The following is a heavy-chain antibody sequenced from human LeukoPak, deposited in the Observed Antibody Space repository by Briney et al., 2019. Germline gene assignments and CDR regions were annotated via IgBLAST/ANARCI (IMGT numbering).Heavy chain of an antibody. J-gene: IGHJ4*02. CDR1: EYIFTDYY. CDR2: INPHSGGT. V-gene: IGHV1-2*02. Sequence: ASMKVSCKASEYIFTDYYIHWVRQAPGQGLAWMGWINPHSGGTNYAQNFQYRVTMTGDTSISTAYMELSRLISDDTAIYYCARGGDNYDILTQWGQGTLVTVSS. CDR3: ARGGDNYDILTQ. D-gene: IGHD3-9*01.